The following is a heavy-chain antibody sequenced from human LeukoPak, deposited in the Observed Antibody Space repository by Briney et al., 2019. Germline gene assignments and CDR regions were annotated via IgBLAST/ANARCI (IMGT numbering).Heavy chain of an antibody. CDR3: ARGDDFSGDH. CDR1: GFTFSNFW. Sequence: GGSLRLSCAVSGFTFSNFWMSWVRQAPGRGVEWVANIHPEGNEKYNVESVKGRFIISRDNTKNLLFLQMNGLRVEDTAVYYCARGDDFSGDHWGQGTLVTVSS. CDR2: IHPEGNEK. J-gene: IGHJ4*02. D-gene: IGHD1-1*01. V-gene: IGHV3-7*04.